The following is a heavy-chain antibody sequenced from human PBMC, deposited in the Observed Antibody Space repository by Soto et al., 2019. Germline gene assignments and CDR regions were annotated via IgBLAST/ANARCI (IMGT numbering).Heavy chain of an antibody. CDR2: ISSSSSTI. V-gene: IGHV3-48*02. D-gene: IGHD4-4*01. CDR1: GFTFSSYS. CDR3: ARVRTDSNYDHYYYGMDV. J-gene: IGHJ6*02. Sequence: EVQLVESGGGLVQPGGSLRLSCAASGFTFSSYSMNWVRQAPGKGLEWVSYISSSSSTIYYEDSLEGQVTISRDNAKNSLYLQMNSLRDEDKAVYYCARVRTDSNYDHYYYGMDVWGHGTTVTVSS.